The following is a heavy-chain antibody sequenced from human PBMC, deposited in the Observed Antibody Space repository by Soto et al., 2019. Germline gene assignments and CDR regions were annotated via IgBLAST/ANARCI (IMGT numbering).Heavy chain of an antibody. CDR2: ISAYNGNT. Sequence: ASVKVSCKASGYTFTSYGISWVRQAPGQGLEWMGWISAYNGNTNYAQKLQGRVTMTTDTSTSTAYMELRSLRSDDTAVYYCARDQFIVATIPVFSFDYWGQGTLVTVSS. CDR1: GYTFTSYG. V-gene: IGHV1-18*01. CDR3: ARDQFIVATIPVFSFDY. D-gene: IGHD5-12*01. J-gene: IGHJ4*02.